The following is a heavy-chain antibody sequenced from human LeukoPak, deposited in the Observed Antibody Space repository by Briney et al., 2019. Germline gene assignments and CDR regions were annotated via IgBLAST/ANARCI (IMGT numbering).Heavy chain of an antibody. CDR2: IYYRGNT. CDR1: GGPMTSYY. Sequence: PSETLSLTCTLSGGPMTSYYWSWIRQPPGKGLEWLGYIYYRGNTNINPSLKSRLTMSVATSKKHFSLELTSVTAADTAIYYCARHLAEQLDGTDVWGQGTTVIVSS. D-gene: IGHD6-6*01. CDR3: ARHLAEQLDGTDV. J-gene: IGHJ6*02. V-gene: IGHV4-59*08.